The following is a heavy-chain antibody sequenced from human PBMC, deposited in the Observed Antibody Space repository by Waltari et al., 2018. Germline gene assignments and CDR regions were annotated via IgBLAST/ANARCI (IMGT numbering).Heavy chain of an antibody. J-gene: IGHJ2*01. CDR2: VQYSGTT. CDR3: ARDQQPTYFDI. V-gene: IGHV4-59*11. Sequence: QVQLRESGPGLVRPAETLSLTCSVSGGSISSHSWSWIRPAPGKGLEWLGNVQYSGTTNYSPSVESRVTMSLGSSQTQFFLRLRSLTAADTAVYFCARDQQPTYFDIWGRGILVTVSA. CDR1: GGSISSHS. D-gene: IGHD6-13*01.